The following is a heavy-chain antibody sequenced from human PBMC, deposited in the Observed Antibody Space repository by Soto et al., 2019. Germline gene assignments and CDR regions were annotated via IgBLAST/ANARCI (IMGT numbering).Heavy chain of an antibody. CDR2: IKGDGRST. CDR3: VRDGVGAPPFDY. V-gene: IGHV3-74*01. J-gene: IGHJ4*02. CDR1: GFTFSSHW. Sequence: EVQLVESGGGLVQPGGSLKLSCAASGFTFSSHWMHWVRQSHGQGLLWVAGIKGDGRSTAYADSVKGRFTISRDNAKNTVQLQMNSLRLEDTAVYYCVRDGVGAPPFDYWGQGALVTVSS. D-gene: IGHD1-26*01.